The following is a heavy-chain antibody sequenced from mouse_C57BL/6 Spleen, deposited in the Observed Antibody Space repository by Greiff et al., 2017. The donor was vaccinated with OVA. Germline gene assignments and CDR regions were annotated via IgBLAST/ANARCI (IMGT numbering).Heavy chain of an antibody. CDR1: GFSLTSYG. Sequence: QVQLQQSGPGLVQPSPSLSITCTVSGFSLTSYGVHWVRQSPGQGLEWLGVIWSGGSTDYNAAFISRVSSSKDNTKSQVFYKMNSLQANETAIDYCARVAYYTKSQGARDYWGQGTSVTVSS. D-gene: IGHD2-5*01. CDR3: ARVAYYTKSQGARDY. V-gene: IGHV2-2*02. J-gene: IGHJ4*01. CDR2: IWSGGST.